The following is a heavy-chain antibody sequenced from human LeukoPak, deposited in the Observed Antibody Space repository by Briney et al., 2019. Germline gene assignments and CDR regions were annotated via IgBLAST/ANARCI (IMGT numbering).Heavy chain of an antibody. CDR2: ISSSSSYI. CDR1: GFTFSSYS. CDR3: ARDYSETDAFDI. V-gene: IGHV3-21*01. J-gene: IGHJ3*02. D-gene: IGHD6-13*01. Sequence: GGSLRLSCAASGFTFSSYSMNWVRQAPGKGLEWVSSISSSSSYIYYADSVKSRFTISRDNAKNSLYLQMNSLRAEDTAVYYCARDYSETDAFDIWGQGTMVTVSS.